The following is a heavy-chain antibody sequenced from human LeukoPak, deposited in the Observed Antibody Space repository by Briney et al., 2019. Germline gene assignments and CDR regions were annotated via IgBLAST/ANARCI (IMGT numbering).Heavy chain of an antibody. CDR3: ANSPRLASSWSLGPLPDY. J-gene: IGHJ4*02. Sequence: GSLRLSCAASGFTFSSYAMTWVRQAPGKGPEWVASVSGSGGSTYYADSVTGRFTISRDNSNNTLYLQMNRLRAEDTAVYYCANSPRLASSWSLGPLPDYWGQGTLVTVSS. V-gene: IGHV3-23*01. CDR2: VSGSGGST. CDR1: GFTFSSYA. D-gene: IGHD6-13*01.